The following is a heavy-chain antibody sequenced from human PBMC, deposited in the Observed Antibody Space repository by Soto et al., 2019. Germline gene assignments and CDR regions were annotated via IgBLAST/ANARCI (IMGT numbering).Heavy chain of an antibody. Sequence: EVQLLESGGKLVQPGGSLTLSCAASGFTFSTYAMAWVRQAPGKGLEWVSGVSASGLNTDYADPVKGRFYISRDNSKNTVSLHRNSLRAEDTALYSCAKDRPQRTSGYVFDYWGQGTPVTVSS. V-gene: IGHV3-23*01. CDR1: GFTFSTYA. J-gene: IGHJ4*02. CDR2: VSASGLNT. CDR3: AKDRPQRTSGYVFDY. D-gene: IGHD5-18*01.